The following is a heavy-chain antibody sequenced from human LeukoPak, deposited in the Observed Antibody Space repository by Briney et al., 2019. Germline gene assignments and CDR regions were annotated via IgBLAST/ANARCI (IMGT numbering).Heavy chain of an antibody. V-gene: IGHV4-34*01. CDR3: ARGRVVGAIFFDY. D-gene: IGHD1-26*01. J-gene: IGHJ4*02. CDR1: GGSLSGYY. CDR2: INHSGST. Sequence: SETLSLTCAVYGGSLSGYYWSWIRQPPGKGLEWIGEINHSGSTNYNPSLKSRVTISVDTSKNQFSLKLSSVTAADTAVYYCARGRVVGAIFFDYWGQGTLVTVSS.